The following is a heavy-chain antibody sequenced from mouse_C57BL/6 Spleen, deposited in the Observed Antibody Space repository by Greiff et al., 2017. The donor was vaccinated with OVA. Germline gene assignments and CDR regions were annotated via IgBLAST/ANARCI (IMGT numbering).Heavy chain of an antibody. CDR1: GFTFTDYY. V-gene: IGHV7-3*01. Sequence: EVMLVESGGGLVQPGGSLSLSCAASGFTFTDYYMSWVRQPPGKALEWLGFIRNKANGYTTEYSASVKGRFTISRDNSKSILYLQMNALRAEDSATYYCARYPRWLLVFDYWGQGTTLTVSS. CDR2: IRNKANGYTT. CDR3: ARYPRWLLVFDY. J-gene: IGHJ2*01. D-gene: IGHD2-3*01.